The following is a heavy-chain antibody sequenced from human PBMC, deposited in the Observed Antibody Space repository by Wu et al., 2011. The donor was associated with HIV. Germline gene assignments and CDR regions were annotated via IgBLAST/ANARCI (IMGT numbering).Heavy chain of an antibody. V-gene: IGHV1-69*14. J-gene: IGHJ6*03. D-gene: IGHD2-2*01. Sequence: QVLLVQSGAEVKKPGSSVKVSCKTSGDSLTKYAFSWVRQAPGQGLGWMGGIIPNSGTTNYARKFQGRFTVTADTSTTTVHMELRSLRSEDTAVYFCTRSGEAAAYYYYYMNVWGQRDHGHHLL. CDR3: TRSGEAAAYYYYYMNV. CDR1: GDSLTKYA. CDR2: IIPNSGTT.